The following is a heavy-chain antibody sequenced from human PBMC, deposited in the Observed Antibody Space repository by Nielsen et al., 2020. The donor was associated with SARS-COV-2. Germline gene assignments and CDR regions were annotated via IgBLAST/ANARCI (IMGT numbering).Heavy chain of an antibody. J-gene: IGHJ6*02. CDR3: ARGKWIQLWLSYYYYYYGMDV. CDR1: GGTFSSYT. CDR2: IIPILGIA. D-gene: IGHD5-18*01. Sequence: SVKVSCKASGGTFSSYTISWVRQAPGQGLEWMGRIIPILGIANYAQKFQGRVTITADKSTSTAYMELSSLRSEDTAVYYCARGKWIQLWLSYYYYYYGMDVWGQGTTVTVSS. V-gene: IGHV1-69*02.